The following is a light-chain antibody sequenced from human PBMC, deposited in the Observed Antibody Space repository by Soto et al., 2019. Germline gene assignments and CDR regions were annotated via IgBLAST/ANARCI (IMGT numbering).Light chain of an antibody. CDR1: QRVASD. CDR3: QQYLNSPRT. J-gene: IGKJ1*01. Sequence: VLTQSPGTLSLSPGEGATLSCRASQRVASDLAWYLQKPGQPPRLLIYDASIRATGTPDRISGSGSERDFTLTISRLEPEDAAVYYCQQYLNSPRTFGQGTKLEIK. CDR2: DAS. V-gene: IGKV3-20*01.